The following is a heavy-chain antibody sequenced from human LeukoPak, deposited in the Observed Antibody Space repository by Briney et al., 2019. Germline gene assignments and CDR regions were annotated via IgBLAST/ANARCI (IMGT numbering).Heavy chain of an antibody. CDR1: GGSISSSSYY. J-gene: IGHJ5*02. CDR2: IYYSGST. D-gene: IGHD3-3*01. CDR3: ARQVGYDFWSGYRWFDP. V-gene: IGHV4-39*01. Sequence: SETLSLTCTVSGGSISSSSYYWGWIRQPPGKGLEWIGSIYYSGSTYYTPSLKSRVTISVDTSKNQFSLKLSSVTAADTAVYYCARQVGYDFWSGYRWFDPWGQGTLVTVSS.